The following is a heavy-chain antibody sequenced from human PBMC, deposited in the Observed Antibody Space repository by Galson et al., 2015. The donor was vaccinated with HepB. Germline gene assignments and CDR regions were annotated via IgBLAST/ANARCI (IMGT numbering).Heavy chain of an antibody. Sequence: SETLSLTCTVAGDSITRSPYYWGWIRQPPGKGLEWIASINNDGNTYHNPSLNSRVAISVDTSKNQFSLKLNSVTAADNSMYYCARHEYSSDSGYDFFNYWGQGFLVTVSS. V-gene: IGHV4-39*01. J-gene: IGHJ4*02. CDR3: ARHEYSSDSGYDFFNY. CDR2: INNDGNT. CDR1: GDSITRSPYY. D-gene: IGHD5-12*01.